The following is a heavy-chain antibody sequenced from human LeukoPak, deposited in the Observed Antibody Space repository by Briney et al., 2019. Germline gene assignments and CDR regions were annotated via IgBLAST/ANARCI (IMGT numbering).Heavy chain of an antibody. CDR3: AKGGNYYYYYGMDV. CDR2: IRYDGSNK. J-gene: IGHJ6*02. CDR1: GFTFSSYG. V-gene: IGHV3-30*02. Sequence: GGSLRLSCAASGFTFSSYGMHWVRQAPGKGLEWVAFIRYDGSNKYYADSVKGRFTISRDNSKNTRYLQMNSLRAEDTAVYYCAKGGNYYYYYGMDVWGQGTTVTVSS. D-gene: IGHD1-26*01.